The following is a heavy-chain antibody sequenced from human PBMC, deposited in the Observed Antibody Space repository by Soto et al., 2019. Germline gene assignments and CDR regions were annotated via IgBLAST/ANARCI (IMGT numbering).Heavy chain of an antibody. D-gene: IGHD5-12*01. CDR2: ISYDGSNK. V-gene: IGHV3-30-3*01. CDR3: ARGLTFRWLQLGWDFDY. CDR1: GFTFSSYA. J-gene: IGHJ4*02. Sequence: GGSLRLSCAASGFTFSSYAMHWVRQAPGKGLEWVAVISYDGSNKYYADSVKGRFTISRDNSKNTLYLQMNSLRAEDTAVYYCARGLTFRWLQLGWDFDYWGQGTLVTVSS.